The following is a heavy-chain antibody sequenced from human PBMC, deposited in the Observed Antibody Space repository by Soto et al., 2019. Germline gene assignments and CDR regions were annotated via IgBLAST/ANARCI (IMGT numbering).Heavy chain of an antibody. Sequence: PGESLKISCKGSGYSFTSYWIGWVRQMPGKGLEWMGIIYPGDSDTRYSPSFQGQVTISADKSISTAYLQWSSLKASDTAMYYCAATYYYDSSGYWAPYHAFDIWGQGTMVTVSS. CDR2: IYPGDSDT. V-gene: IGHV5-51*01. D-gene: IGHD3-22*01. CDR1: GYSFTSYW. J-gene: IGHJ3*02. CDR3: AATYYYDSSGYWAPYHAFDI.